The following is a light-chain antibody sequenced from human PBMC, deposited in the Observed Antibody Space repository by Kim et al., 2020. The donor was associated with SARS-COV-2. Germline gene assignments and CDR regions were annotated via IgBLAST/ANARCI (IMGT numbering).Light chain of an antibody. Sequence: GQSVNISCTGTRSDDGGYNYVSGYQQHPGKAAKLMIYDVSKRPSGVPDRFSGSKSGNTASLTISGLQAEDEADYYCCSYAGSYGVVFGGGTQLTVL. CDR1: RSDDGGYNY. V-gene: IGLV2-11*01. J-gene: IGLJ2*01. CDR2: DVS. CDR3: CSYAGSYGVV.